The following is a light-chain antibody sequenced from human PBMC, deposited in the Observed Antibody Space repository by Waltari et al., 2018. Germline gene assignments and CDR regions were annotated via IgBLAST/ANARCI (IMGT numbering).Light chain of an antibody. V-gene: IGKV2-30*02. CDR3: MQVTHWPHT. J-gene: IGKJ2*01. CDR2: KVS. Sequence: VVMTQSPLSLPGTLGQPASISCRSSQSLVHSDGNTYWEWFQQRPGQSPRRLIYKVSNRDSGVPDRFSGSGSGTDFTLKISRVEAEDVGLYYCMQVTHWPHTFGQGTSLEI. CDR1: QSLVHSDGNTY.